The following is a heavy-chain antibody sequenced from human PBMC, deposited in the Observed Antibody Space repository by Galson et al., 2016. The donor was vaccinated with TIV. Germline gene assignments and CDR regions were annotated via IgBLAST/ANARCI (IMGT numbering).Heavy chain of an antibody. CDR2: FIPLFGTA. CDR3: AKDRNTAMDTYHYYYGMDV. Sequence: SVKVSCKASGDTFSNYPFNWVRQAPGQGLEWVGGFIPLFGTANYAQKFQGRVTISADESTSTLYMEVRSLRSEDTAVYYCAKDRNTAMDTYHYYYGMDVWGQGTTVTVSS. CDR1: GDTFSNYP. J-gene: IGHJ6*02. V-gene: IGHV1-69*13. D-gene: IGHD5-18*01.